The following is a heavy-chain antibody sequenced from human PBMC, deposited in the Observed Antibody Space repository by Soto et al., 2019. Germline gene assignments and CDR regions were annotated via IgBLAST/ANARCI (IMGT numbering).Heavy chain of an antibody. Sequence: EVQLLESGGGLVQPGGSLRLSCAASGFTFSSYAMSWVRQAPGKGLEWVSAISGSGGSTYYAESVKGRFTISRDNSKNTLYLQMNSLRAEDTAVYYCAKDLAAGIRFDYWGQGTLVTVSS. CDR2: ISGSGGST. CDR3: AKDLAAGIRFDY. J-gene: IGHJ4*02. V-gene: IGHV3-23*01. CDR1: GFTFSSYA. D-gene: IGHD6-19*01.